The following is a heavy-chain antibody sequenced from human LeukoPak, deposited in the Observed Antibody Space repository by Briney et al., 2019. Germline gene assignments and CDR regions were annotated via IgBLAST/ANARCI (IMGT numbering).Heavy chain of an antibody. CDR2: IYSSGST. CDR3: ARDEYTYGGRTHPYFFDY. V-gene: IGHV4-59*12. D-gene: IGHD5-18*01. J-gene: IGHJ4*02. Sequence: SETLSLTCTVSGGSISSYYWSWIRQPPGKGLERIGYIYSSGSTNYNPSLKSRVTISVDTSKNQFSLRLSSVTAADTAVYYCARDEYTYGGRTHPYFFDYWGQGTLVTVSS. CDR1: GGSISSYY.